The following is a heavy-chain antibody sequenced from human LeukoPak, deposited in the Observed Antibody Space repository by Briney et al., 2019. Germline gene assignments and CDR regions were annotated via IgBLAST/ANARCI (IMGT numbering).Heavy chain of an antibody. CDR3: ARRSGPDDFWSGPYYYMDV. Sequence: ASVKVSCKASGGTFTSYAITWVRQAPGQGLEWMGGIIPIFGTANYAQKFQGRVTITTDESTSTAYMELSSLRSEDTTVYYCARRSGPDDFWSGPYYYMDVWGKGTTVTVSS. J-gene: IGHJ6*03. CDR2: IIPIFGTA. D-gene: IGHD3-3*01. CDR1: GGTFTSYA. V-gene: IGHV1-69*05.